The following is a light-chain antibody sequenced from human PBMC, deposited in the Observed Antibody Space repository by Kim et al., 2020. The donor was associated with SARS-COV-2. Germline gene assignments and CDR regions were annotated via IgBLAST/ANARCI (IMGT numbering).Light chain of an antibody. CDR3: QVWDTDTDHYV. J-gene: IGLJ1*01. Sequence: SYELTQPPSVSVSPGQTARITCGGNKIGGHSVHWYQQKPGQAPVLVMYYDSDRPSGIPERFSGSKSANTATLTISRGEAGDEADYYCQVWDTDTDHYVFGSGTKVTVL. CDR2: YDS. V-gene: IGLV3-21*01. CDR1: KIGGHS.